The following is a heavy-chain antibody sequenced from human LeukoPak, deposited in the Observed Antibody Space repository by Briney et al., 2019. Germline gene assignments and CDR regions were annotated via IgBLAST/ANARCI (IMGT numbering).Heavy chain of an antibody. CDR2: IHYSGST. J-gene: IGHJ4*02. D-gene: IGHD5-18*01. CDR1: GGSISSYY. CDR3: ARAAVDTAVDWKFDY. V-gene: IGHV4-59*01. Sequence: PSETLSLTCTVSGGSISSYYWSWIRQPPGKGLEWIGYIHYSGSTNYNPSLKSRVTISVDTSKNQFSLKLSSVTAADTAVYYCARAAVDTAVDWKFDYWGQGTLVTVSS.